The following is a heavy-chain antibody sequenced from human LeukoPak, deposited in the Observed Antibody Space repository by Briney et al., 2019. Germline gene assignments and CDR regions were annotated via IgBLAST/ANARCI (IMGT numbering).Heavy chain of an antibody. V-gene: IGHV3-7*01. CDR3: ARESHATFDY. Sequence: GGSLRLSCADSGFTFSNYWMSWVRQAPGKGLEWVAHMNQDGSEKYYVDSVKGRFTISRDNAKNSLYLQMNSPRAEDTAVYYCARESHATFDYWGQGTLVIVSS. CDR1: GFTFSNYW. D-gene: IGHD1-26*01. CDR2: MNQDGSEK. J-gene: IGHJ4*02.